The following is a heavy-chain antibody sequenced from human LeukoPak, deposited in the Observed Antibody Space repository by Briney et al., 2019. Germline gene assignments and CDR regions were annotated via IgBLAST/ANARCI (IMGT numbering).Heavy chain of an antibody. J-gene: IGHJ4*02. CDR1: GFTFSSYS. V-gene: IGHV3-21*01. CDR3: ARDLSDY. Sequence: GGSLRLSCAASGFTFSSYSMNWVRQAPGKGLEWVSSISSSSSYIYYAVSVKGRFTISRDNAKNSLYPQMNSLRAEDTAVYYCARDLSDYWGQGTLVTVSS. CDR2: ISSSSSYI. D-gene: IGHD2/OR15-2a*01.